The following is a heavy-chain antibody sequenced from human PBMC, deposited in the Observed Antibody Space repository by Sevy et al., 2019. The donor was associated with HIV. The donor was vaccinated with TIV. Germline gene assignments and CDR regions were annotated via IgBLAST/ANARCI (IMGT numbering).Heavy chain of an antibody. J-gene: IGHJ5*02. CDR2: IYYSGST. CDR1: GGSISSYY. V-gene: IGHV4-59*08. D-gene: IGHD3-3*01. Sequence: SETLSLTCTVSGGSISSYYWSWIRQPPGKGLEWIGYIYYSGSTNYNPSLKSRVTISVDTSKNQFSLKLSSVTAADTAVYHCALLFGNYDFWSGYYTWFDPWGQGTLVTVSS. CDR3: ALLFGNYDFWSGYYTWFDP.